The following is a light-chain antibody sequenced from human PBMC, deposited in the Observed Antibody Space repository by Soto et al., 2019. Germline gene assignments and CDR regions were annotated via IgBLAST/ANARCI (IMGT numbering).Light chain of an antibody. CDR2: AAS. J-gene: IGKJ1*01. Sequence: DIQMTQSPSSLSASVGARVTITCRASQSISSYLNWYQQKPGKAPKLLIYAASSLQSGVPSRFSGSGSGTDFTHTISSLQPEDFATYYCQQSYSTPRTFGQGTKVEIK. V-gene: IGKV1-39*01. CDR1: QSISSY. CDR3: QQSYSTPRT.